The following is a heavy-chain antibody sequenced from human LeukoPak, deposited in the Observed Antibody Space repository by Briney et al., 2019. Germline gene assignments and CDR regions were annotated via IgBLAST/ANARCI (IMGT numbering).Heavy chain of an antibody. Sequence: ASVKVSCKASGGTFSSYAISWVRQAPGQGLEWMGGIIPIFGTANYAQKFQGRVTITTDESTSTAYMELSSLRSEDTAVYYCASGYTAVVPRYNFDYWGQGTLVTVSS. CDR3: ASGYTAVVPRYNFDY. V-gene: IGHV1-69*05. J-gene: IGHJ4*02. CDR1: GGTFSSYA. D-gene: IGHD5-18*01. CDR2: IIPIFGTA.